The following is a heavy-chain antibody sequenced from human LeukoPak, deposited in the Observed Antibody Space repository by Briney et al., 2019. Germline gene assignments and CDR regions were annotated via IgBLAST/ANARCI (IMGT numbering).Heavy chain of an antibody. Sequence: ASVKVSCKASGGTFSSYAITWVRQAPGQGLEWMGWISASNGNTNYAQKLQGRVTMTTETSTSTAYMELRSLRSDDTAVYYCARALSRGYSGYDYGLGYWGQGTLVTVSS. CDR3: ARALSRGYSGYDYGLGY. CDR1: GGTFSSYA. CDR2: ISASNGNT. D-gene: IGHD5-12*01. V-gene: IGHV1-18*01. J-gene: IGHJ4*02.